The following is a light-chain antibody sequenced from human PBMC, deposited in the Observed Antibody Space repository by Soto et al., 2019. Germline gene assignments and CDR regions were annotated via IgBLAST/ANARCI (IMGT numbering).Light chain of an antibody. Sequence: DIQMTQSPSSLSASVGDRVTITCRASQSISSYLNWYQQKPGKAPKLLIYAASSLQSGVPSRFSGSGSGTDFSLTIISLQPEEFATYYCRQSYSSPPLTFGGGTKVEIK. CDR1: QSISSY. V-gene: IGKV1-39*01. CDR2: AAS. J-gene: IGKJ4*01. CDR3: RQSYSSPPLT.